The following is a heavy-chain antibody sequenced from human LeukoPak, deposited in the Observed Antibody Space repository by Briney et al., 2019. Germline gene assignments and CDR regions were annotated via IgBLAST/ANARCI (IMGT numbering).Heavy chain of an antibody. CDR3: ARRVVGSTCDY. J-gene: IGHJ4*02. D-gene: IGHD1-26*01. CDR2: IYPGDSET. Sequence: GESLKISCKGSGYSFTNYWIGWVRQMPGKGLEWMGIIYPGDSETRYNPSFQGQVTISADKSINTAYLQWSSLKASDTPMYYCARRVVGSTCDYWGQGTLVTVSS. V-gene: IGHV5-51*01. CDR1: GYSFTNYW.